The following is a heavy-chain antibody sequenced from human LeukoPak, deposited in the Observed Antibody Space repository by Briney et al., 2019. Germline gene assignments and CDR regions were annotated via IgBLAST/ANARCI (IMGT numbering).Heavy chain of an antibody. D-gene: IGHD3-10*01. V-gene: IGHV4-39*07. J-gene: IGHJ4*02. CDR1: GGSISSSSYY. Sequence: SETLSLTCTVSGGSISSSSYYWGWIRQPPGKGLEWIGEINHSGSTNYNPSLKSRVTISVDTSKNQFSLKLSSVTVADTAVYYCARGLSYYAFDYWGQGTLVTVSS. CDR3: ARGLSYYAFDY. CDR2: INHSGST.